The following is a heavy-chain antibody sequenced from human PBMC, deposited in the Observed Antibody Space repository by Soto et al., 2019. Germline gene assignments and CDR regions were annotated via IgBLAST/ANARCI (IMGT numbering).Heavy chain of an antibody. CDR2: IDPSDSYI. CDR3: ARFRNSGWGMDV. Sequence: PGESLKISWKGSGYSFTSYWISWVRQMPGKGLEWMGRIDPSDSYISYSPSFQGHVTISADKSISTAYLQWSSLKASDTAMYYCARFRNSGWGMDVWGQGTTVTVSS. J-gene: IGHJ6*02. D-gene: IGHD5-12*01. V-gene: IGHV5-10-1*01. CDR1: GYSFTSYW.